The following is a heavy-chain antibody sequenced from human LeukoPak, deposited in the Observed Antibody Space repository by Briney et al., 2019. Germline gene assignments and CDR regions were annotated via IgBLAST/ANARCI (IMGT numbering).Heavy chain of an antibody. J-gene: IGHJ4*02. CDR1: GYTFTSYD. D-gene: IGHD4-23*01. CDR3: AIAWNDYGGID. V-gene: IGHV1-69*10. CDR2: FDPEDGET. Sequence: ASVKVSCKASGYTFTSYDINWERQATGQGLEWMGGFDPEDGETIYAQKLQGRVTITADKSTSTAYMELSSLRSEDTAVYYCAIAWNDYGGIDWGQGTLVTVSS.